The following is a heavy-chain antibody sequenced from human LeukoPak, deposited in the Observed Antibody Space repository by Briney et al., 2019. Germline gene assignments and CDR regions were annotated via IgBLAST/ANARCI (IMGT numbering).Heavy chain of an antibody. CDR2: ILYDGSNK. CDR3: ARGQQLLGEGVDY. V-gene: IGHV3-33*01. D-gene: IGHD2-2*01. J-gene: IGHJ4*02. Sequence: GRSLRLSCGASGFTFSSYGMHWVRQAPGKGLEWLAVILYDGSNKYYADSVKGRFTISRDNSKKMLYLQMNSLRAEYTAVYYCARGQQLLGEGVDYWGQGTLVTVSS. CDR1: GFTFSSYG.